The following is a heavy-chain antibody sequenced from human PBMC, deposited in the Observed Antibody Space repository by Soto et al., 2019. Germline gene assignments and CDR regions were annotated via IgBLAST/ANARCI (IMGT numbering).Heavy chain of an antibody. Sequence: LSLTCTVSGGSISSSSYYWGWIRQPPGKGLEWIGSIYYSGSTYYNPSLKSRVTISVDTSKNQFSLKLSSVTAADTAVYYCARHSTIFGVVKAPNWFDPWGQGTLVTVSS. CDR3: ARHSTIFGVVKAPNWFDP. V-gene: IGHV4-39*01. CDR1: GGSISSSSYY. CDR2: IYYSGST. D-gene: IGHD3-3*01. J-gene: IGHJ5*02.